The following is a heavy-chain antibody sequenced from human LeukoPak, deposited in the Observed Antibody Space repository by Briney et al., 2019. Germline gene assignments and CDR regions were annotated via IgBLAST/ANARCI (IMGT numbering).Heavy chain of an antibody. D-gene: IGHD1-26*01. CDR3: AREVIVGATGYYYYGMDV. J-gene: IGHJ6*02. V-gene: IGHV4-30-4*02. CDR2: IYYSGST. CDR1: GGSISSGDYY. Sequence: SETLSLTCTVSGGSISSGDYYWSWIRQPPGKGLEWIGYIYYSGSTYYNPSLKSRVTISVDTSKNQFSLKVSSVTAADTAVYYCAREVIVGATGYYYYGMDVWGQGTTVTVSS.